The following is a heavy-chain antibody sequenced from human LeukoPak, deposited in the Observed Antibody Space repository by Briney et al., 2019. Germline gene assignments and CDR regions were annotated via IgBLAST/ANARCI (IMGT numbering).Heavy chain of an antibody. Sequence: ASVKVSCKVSGYTLTELSMHWVRQAPGKGLEWMGGFDPEDGETIYAQKFQGRVTMTTDTSTSTAYMELRSLRSDDTAVYFCARVDRDNNGYYSRPIDYWGQGTLVTVSS. J-gene: IGHJ4*02. CDR2: FDPEDGET. V-gene: IGHV1-24*01. CDR1: GYTLTELS. D-gene: IGHD3-22*01. CDR3: ARVDRDNNGYYSRPIDY.